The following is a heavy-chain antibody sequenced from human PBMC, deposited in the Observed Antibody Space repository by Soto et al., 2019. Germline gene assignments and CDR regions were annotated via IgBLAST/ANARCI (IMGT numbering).Heavy chain of an antibody. Sequence: PVGSLRLSCAASGFTVSSNYMNWVRQAPGKGLEWVSAIYSSGYTYYTDSVKGRFTISRDNSKNTVYLQMNSLRAEDTGVYYCARGWHYDNSVYYLSYYYGLDVWGQGTTVTVSS. CDR2: IYSSGYT. CDR1: GFTVSSNY. J-gene: IGHJ6*02. D-gene: IGHD3-22*01. CDR3: ARGWHYDNSVYYLSYYYGLDV. V-gene: IGHV3-66*01.